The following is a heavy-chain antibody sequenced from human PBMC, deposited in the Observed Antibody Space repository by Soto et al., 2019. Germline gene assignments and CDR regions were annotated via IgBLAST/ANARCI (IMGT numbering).Heavy chain of an antibody. CDR2: IIPIFGTT. V-gene: IGHV1-69*06. J-gene: IGHJ5*02. CDR1: GGTFGSDA. D-gene: IGHD3-22*01. CDR3: ARDRTDSGYYTNWLDP. Sequence: QVHLMQSGAEVKKPGSSVKVSCNASGGTFGSDAITWVRQAPGQGLEWVGRIIPIFGTTNYAQNLQGRVTISADKSTLTSYMELHSLTSDDTALYYCARDRTDSGYYTNWLDPWGQGTQVTVSS.